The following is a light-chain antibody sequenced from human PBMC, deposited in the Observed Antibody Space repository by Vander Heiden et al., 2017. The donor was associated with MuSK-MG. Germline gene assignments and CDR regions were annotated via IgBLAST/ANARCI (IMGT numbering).Light chain of an antibody. J-gene: IGKJ1*01. CDR2: DAS. Sequence: DIQMTQSPSSLSASVGDRVTITCQASQDISNHLNWYQQKPGKAPKLLIYDASNLETGDPSRFSGGGSGTDFTFTISSLQPEDIATCYCQQDVSLPRTFGQGTKVEIK. CDR3: QQDVSLPRT. CDR1: QDISNH. V-gene: IGKV1-33*01.